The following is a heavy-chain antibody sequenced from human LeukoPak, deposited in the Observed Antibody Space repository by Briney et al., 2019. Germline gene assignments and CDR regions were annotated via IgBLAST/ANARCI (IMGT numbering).Heavy chain of an antibody. CDR3: AEALYCSSTSCPPNFGY. V-gene: IGHV1-69*13. Sequence: SVKVSCKASGGTFSSYAISWVRQAPGQGLEWMGGIIPIFGTANYAQKFQGRVTITADESTSTAYMELSSLRSEDTAVYYCAEALYCSSTSCPPNFGYWGQGTLVTVSS. J-gene: IGHJ4*02. D-gene: IGHD2-2*01. CDR2: IIPIFGTA. CDR1: GGTFSSYA.